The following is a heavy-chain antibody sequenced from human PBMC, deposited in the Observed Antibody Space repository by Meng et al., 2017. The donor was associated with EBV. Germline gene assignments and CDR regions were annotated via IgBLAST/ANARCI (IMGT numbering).Heavy chain of an antibody. V-gene: IGHV1-2*06. D-gene: IGHD6-19*01. CDR2: INPNSGGT. Sequence: QVQLVKSGAEVKKPGASVKVSCKASGYTFTGYYMHWVRQAPGQGLEWMGRINPNSGGTNYAQKFQGRVTMTRDTSISTAYMELSRLRSDDTAMYYCARVGIAVAGTGDYWGQGTLVTVSS. CDR1: GYTFTGYY. J-gene: IGHJ4*02. CDR3: ARVGIAVAGTGDY.